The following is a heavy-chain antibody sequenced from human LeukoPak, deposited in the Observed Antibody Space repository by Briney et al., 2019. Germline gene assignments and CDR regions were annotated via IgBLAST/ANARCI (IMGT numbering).Heavy chain of an antibody. D-gene: IGHD5-18*01. Sequence: ASVKVSCKASGFTFTSSAMHWVRQARGQRLEWIGWIVVGSGNTNYAQKFQERVTITRDMSTSTAYMELSSLRSEDTAVYYCARAGFPSGYSYGPKAYYFDYWGQGTLDTVSS. CDR1: GFTFTSSA. V-gene: IGHV1-58*02. J-gene: IGHJ4*02. CDR2: IVVGSGNT. CDR3: ARAGFPSGYSYGPKAYYFDY.